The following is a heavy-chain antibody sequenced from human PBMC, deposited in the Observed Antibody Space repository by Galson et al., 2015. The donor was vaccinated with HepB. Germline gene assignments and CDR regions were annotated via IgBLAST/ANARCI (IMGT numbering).Heavy chain of an antibody. CDR1: GGSISRGDYY. D-gene: IGHD3-3*01. CDR2: IYYRGST. CDR3: ARSLGWSGNGNYYYGMDV. V-gene: IGHV4-30-4*01. J-gene: IGHJ6*02. Sequence: TLSLTCPVSGGSISRGDYYWSWIRQPPGKGLEWIGYIYYRGSTYYNPSLKSRVIISVDTSKNQFSLKLSSVTAADTAVYYCARSLGWSGNGNYYYGMDVWGQGTTVTVSS.